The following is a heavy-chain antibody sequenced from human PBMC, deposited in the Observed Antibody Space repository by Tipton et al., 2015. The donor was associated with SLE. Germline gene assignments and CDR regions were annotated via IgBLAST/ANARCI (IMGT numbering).Heavy chain of an antibody. CDR3: ARGMAHFDY. CDR1: GYSISSGYY. D-gene: IGHD2-8*01. J-gene: IGHJ4*02. V-gene: IGHV4-38-2*01. CDR2: IYYSGST. Sequence: TLSLTCAVSGYSISSGYYWGWIRQPPGKGLEWIGSIYYSGSTNYNPSLKSRVTISVDTSKNQFSLKLSSVTAADTAVYYCARGMAHFDYWGQGTLVTVSS.